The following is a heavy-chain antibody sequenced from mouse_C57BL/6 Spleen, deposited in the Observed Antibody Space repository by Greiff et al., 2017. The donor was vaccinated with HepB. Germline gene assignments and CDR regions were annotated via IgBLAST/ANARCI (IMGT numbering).Heavy chain of an antibody. J-gene: IGHJ3*01. V-gene: IGHV1-72*01. Sequence: QVQLKESGAELVKPGASVKLSCKASGYTFTSYWMHWVKQRPGRGLEWIGRIDPNSGGTKYNEKFKSKATLTVDKPSSTADMQLSSLTSEDSAVYYCARSRVYYDYSWFAYWGQGTLVTVSA. CDR2: IDPNSGGT. D-gene: IGHD2-4*01. CDR3: ARSRVYYDYSWFAY. CDR1: GYTFTSYW.